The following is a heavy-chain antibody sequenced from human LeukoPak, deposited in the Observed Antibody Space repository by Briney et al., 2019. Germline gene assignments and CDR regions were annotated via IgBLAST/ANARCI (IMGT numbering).Heavy chain of an antibody. Sequence: GGSLRLSCAASGFTFSSYSMNWVRQAPGKGLEWVSYISSSSSTIYYADSVKGRFTISRDNAKNSLYLQMNSLRAEDTAIYYCARTKEMASISYFDSWGQGTLVTVSS. CDR3: ARTKEMASISYFDS. CDR2: ISSSSSTI. CDR1: GFTFSSYS. V-gene: IGHV3-48*04. J-gene: IGHJ4*02. D-gene: IGHD5-24*01.